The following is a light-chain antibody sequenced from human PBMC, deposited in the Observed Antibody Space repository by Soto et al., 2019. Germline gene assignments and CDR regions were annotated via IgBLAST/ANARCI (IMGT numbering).Light chain of an antibody. CDR2: SAA. CDR1: QNIGTS. Sequence: DIQMTQSPSSLSVSIGDSIIITCRASQNIGTSLNWYQMKLGKAPKLLIYSAATLQSGSPSRFSGGGSGTDFTLTIKNLQPDDFSTYHCQQRYKAPYTFGLGTMLAIQ. V-gene: IGKV1-39*01. J-gene: IGKJ2*01. CDR3: QQRYKAPYT.